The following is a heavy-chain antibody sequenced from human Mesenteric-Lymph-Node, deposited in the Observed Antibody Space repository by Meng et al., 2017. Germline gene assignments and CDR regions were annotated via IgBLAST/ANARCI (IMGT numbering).Heavy chain of an antibody. Sequence: LSLTCAASGFTFSSYEMNWVRQAPGKGLEWVSYISSSGSTIYYADSVKGRFTISRDNAKNSLYLQMNSLRAEDTAVYYCAGGYSSSWYGLLGYWGQGTLVTVSS. CDR1: GFTFSSYE. V-gene: IGHV3-48*03. CDR3: AGGYSSSWYGLLGY. CDR2: ISSSGSTI. J-gene: IGHJ4*02. D-gene: IGHD6-13*01.